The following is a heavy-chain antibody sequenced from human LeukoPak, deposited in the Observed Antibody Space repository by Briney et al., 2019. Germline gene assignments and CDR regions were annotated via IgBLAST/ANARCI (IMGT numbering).Heavy chain of an antibody. CDR1: GGSISSSSYY. CDR3: ARLRGYTPGNPGY. J-gene: IGHJ4*02. V-gene: IGHV4-39*01. D-gene: IGHD5-18*01. CDR2: IYYNGDT. Sequence: PSQTLSLTCTVSGGSISSSSYYRGWIRQPPGKGLEWIGSIYYNGDTYYNSSLKSRLTISVDTSKNQFTLKLSSMTAADTALYYCARLRGYTPGNPGYWGQGSLVTVSS.